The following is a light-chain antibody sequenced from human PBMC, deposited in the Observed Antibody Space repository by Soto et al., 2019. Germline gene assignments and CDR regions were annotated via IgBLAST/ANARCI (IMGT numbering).Light chain of an antibody. CDR3: NSYPSSSTYV. CDR2: DVT. Sequence: QSALTQPASVSGSPGQSITISCTGTSSDVGGFNYVSWYQQHPGKAPKLMIYDVTNRPSGVSYRFSGSKSGNTASLTISGLQAEDAADYYCNSYPSSSTYVFGTGTTLTVL. V-gene: IGLV2-14*03. CDR1: SSDVGGFNY. J-gene: IGLJ1*01.